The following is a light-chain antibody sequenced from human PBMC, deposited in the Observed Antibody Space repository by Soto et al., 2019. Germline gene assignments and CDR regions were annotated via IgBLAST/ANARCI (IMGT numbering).Light chain of an antibody. J-gene: IGLJ2*01. CDR3: TSYAGSNMPVL. CDR1: SSDVGGYNF. CDR2: DVT. V-gene: IGLV2-8*01. Sequence: QSALTQPPSASVSPGQSVTISCTGTSSDVGGYNFVSWYQKHTGKAPKLMIYDVTERPSGVPDRCSGSKSGNTASLTVYGLQGEDEADYYCTSYAGSNMPVLFGGWTKLTVL.